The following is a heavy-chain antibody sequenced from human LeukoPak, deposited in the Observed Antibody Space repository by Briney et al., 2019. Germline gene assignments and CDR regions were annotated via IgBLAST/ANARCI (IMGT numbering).Heavy chain of an antibody. V-gene: IGHV1-46*03. CDR1: GYTFTSDY. J-gene: IGHJ6*03. D-gene: IGHD3-3*01. Sequence: GASVKVSCKASGYTFTSDYMHWVRQAPGQGLEWMGIINPSGGSTSYAQKFQGGVTMTRDTSTSTVYMELSSLRSEDTAVYYCARGGNYDFWSGYSSDYYYYYMDVWGKGTTVTVSS. CDR2: INPSGGST. CDR3: ARGGNYDFWSGYSSDYYYYYMDV.